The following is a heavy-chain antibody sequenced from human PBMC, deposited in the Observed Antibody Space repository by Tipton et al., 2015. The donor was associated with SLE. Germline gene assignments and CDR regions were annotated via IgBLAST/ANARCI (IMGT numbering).Heavy chain of an antibody. D-gene: IGHD1-7*01. J-gene: IGHJ4*02. CDR2: WYYTGST. Sequence: TLSLTCTVSGGSISSYYWSWIRQPPGKGLEWIGYWYYTGSTNYNPSLKSRVTISIDKSKNQFSLKLTSVTAADTAVYHCTRVPRYNWNYIADWGQGTLVSVSS. CDR3: TRVPRYNWNYIAD. V-gene: IGHV4-59*12. CDR1: GGSISSYY.